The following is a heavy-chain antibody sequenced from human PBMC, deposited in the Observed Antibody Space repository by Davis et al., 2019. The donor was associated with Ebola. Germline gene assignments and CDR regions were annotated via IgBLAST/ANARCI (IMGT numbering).Heavy chain of an antibody. CDR1: EFSFSDYS. V-gene: IGHV3-30*07. Sequence: GESLKISCVASEFSFSDYSMNWVRQAPGKGLEWVAIISYDGSNKFYADSVKGRFTVSRDNFKNTLYLQMNSLRAEDTAVYYCAKGPLYYDTHWGQGTLVTVSS. D-gene: IGHD3-22*01. J-gene: IGHJ1*01. CDR3: AKGPLYYDTH. CDR2: ISYDGSNK.